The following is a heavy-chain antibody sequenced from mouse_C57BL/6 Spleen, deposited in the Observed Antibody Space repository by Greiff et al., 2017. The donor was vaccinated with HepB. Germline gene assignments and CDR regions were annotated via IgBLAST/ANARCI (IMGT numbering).Heavy chain of an antibody. D-gene: IGHD2-4*01. CDR2: IDPSDSYT. Sequence: VQLQQPGAELVKPGASVKLSCKASGYTFTSYWMQWVKQRPGQGLEWIGEIDPSDSYTNYNQKFKGKATLTVDTSSSTAYMQLSSLTSEDSAVYYCARGIYYDPYYFDYWGQGTTLTVSS. CDR1: GYTFTSYW. V-gene: IGHV1-50*01. CDR3: ARGIYYDPYYFDY. J-gene: IGHJ2*01.